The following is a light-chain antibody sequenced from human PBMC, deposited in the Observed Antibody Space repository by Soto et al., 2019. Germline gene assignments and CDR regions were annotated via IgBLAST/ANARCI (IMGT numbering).Light chain of an antibody. CDR1: QIISSTY. V-gene: IGKV3-20*01. CDR2: GAS. Sequence: DIVLTQSPGTLSLSPGERATLSCRASQIISSTYLGWYQQKPGQAPRLLIYGASSRATCIPDSFSGSGSGTDFALTIRSLEPEDFAVYYCQHYGTSLYTFGQGTKLEIK. CDR3: QHYGTSLYT. J-gene: IGKJ2*01.